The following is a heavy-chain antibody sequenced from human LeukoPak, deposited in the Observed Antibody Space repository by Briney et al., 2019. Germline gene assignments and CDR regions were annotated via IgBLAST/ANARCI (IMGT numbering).Heavy chain of an antibody. J-gene: IGHJ4*02. CDR2: INTNTGNP. Sequence: ASVTVSFTASGNAFTRYGMNWVRQAPGQGLEWMGWINTNTGNPTYAQGFTGRFVFSLDTSVSTAYLHISSLKAEDTAVYYCARGTCSGGSCSYAYWGQGTLVTVSS. D-gene: IGHD2-15*01. CDR1: GNAFTRYG. CDR3: ARGTCSGGSCSYAY. V-gene: IGHV7-4-1*02.